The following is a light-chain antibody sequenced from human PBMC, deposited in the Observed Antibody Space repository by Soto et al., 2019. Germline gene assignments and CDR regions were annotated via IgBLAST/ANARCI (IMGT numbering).Light chain of an antibody. CDR1: QSVRSH. J-gene: IGKJ2*01. V-gene: IGKV3-15*01. Sequence: EIMMTQSPATLSVSPGEGGTLSCRASQSVRSHLVWYQQRPGQAPRLLIFGASTRATDIPARFSGSGSGTDFTLTISSLQSEDFAVYYCQQYDSWPYTFGQGTKLEIK. CDR3: QQYDSWPYT. CDR2: GAS.